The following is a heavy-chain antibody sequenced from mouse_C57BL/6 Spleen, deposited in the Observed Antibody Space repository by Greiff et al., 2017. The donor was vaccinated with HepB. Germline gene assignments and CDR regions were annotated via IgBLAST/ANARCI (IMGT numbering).Heavy chain of an antibody. CDR1: GYTFTSYW. J-gene: IGHJ4*01. D-gene: IGHD2-4*01. CDR3: ARYIYYDYDRNYAMDY. CDR2: IDPSDSYT. Sequence: QVQLQQPGAELVMPGASVKLSCKASGYTFTSYWMHWVKQRPGQGLEWIGEIDPSDSYTNYNQKFKGKSTLTVDKSSSTAYMQLSSLTSEDSAVYYCARYIYYDYDRNYAMDYWGQGTSVTVSS. V-gene: IGHV1-69*01.